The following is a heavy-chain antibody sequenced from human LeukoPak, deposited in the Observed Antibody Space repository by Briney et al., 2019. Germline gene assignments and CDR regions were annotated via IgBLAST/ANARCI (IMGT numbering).Heavy chain of an antibody. V-gene: IGHV3-74*01. Sequence: GGSLRLSCAASGFTFSTYWMHWVRQAPGTGLVWVSRINTDGSITNYADSVKGRFTISRDNAKNTLYLQMNSLRADDTAVYYCARFAAGGSYYYYMDVWGKGTTVTVSS. J-gene: IGHJ6*03. CDR2: INTDGSIT. CDR1: GFTFSTYW. D-gene: IGHD6-25*01. CDR3: ARFAAGGSYYYYMDV.